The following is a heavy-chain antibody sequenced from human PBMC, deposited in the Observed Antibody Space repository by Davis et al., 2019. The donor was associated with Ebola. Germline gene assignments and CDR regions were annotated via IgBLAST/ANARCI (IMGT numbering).Heavy chain of an antibody. V-gene: IGHV3-7*01. J-gene: IGHJ6*02. CDR2: IKQDGSEK. Sequence: GESLKISCAASGFSFSSYWMSWVRQAPGKGLEWVANIKQDGSEKYYVDSVEGRFTISRDNAKNSLYLQMNSLRAEDTAVYYCTDYYYYGMDVWGQGTTVTVSS. CDR3: TDYYYYGMDV. CDR1: GFSFSSYW.